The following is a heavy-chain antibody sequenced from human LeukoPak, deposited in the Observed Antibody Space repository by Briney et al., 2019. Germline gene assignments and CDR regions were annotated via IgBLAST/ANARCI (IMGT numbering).Heavy chain of an antibody. V-gene: IGHV3-13*04. J-gene: IGHJ4*02. Sequence: PGGSLRLSCAVSGFTFSMYDMHWVRQVTGKGLEWVSGIRSAGDTNYAGSVKGRFTISRENAKNSLYLQMSSLRAGDTALYYCARQSRLNTFDYWGQGILVTASS. CDR1: GFTFSMYD. CDR3: ARQSRLNTFDY. CDR2: IRSAGDT.